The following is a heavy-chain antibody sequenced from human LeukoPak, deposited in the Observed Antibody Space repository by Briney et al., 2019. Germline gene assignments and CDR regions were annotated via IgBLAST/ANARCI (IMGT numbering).Heavy chain of an antibody. D-gene: IGHD5-12*01. CDR2: IYPGDSDT. CDR1: GYSFTSYW. CDR3: ARHWAASRDLFSGLDY. Sequence: GESLKISCKGSGYSFTSYWIGWVRQMPGKGLEWMGIIYPGDSDTRYSPSCQGQVTISADKSISTAYLQWSSLKASDTAMYYCARHWAASRDLFSGLDYWGQGTLVTVSS. V-gene: IGHV5-51*01. J-gene: IGHJ4*02.